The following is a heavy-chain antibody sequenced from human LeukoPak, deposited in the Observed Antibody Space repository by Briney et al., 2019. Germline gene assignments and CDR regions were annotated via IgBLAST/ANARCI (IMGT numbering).Heavy chain of an antibody. Sequence: ASVKVSCKASGYTFTSYGISWVRQAPRQGLEWMGWISAYNGNTNYAQKLQGRVTMTTDTSTSTAYMELRSLRSDDTAVYYCARNYDSSGYYEDDYWGQGTLVTVSS. CDR2: ISAYNGNT. CDR3: ARNYDSSGYYEDDY. D-gene: IGHD3-22*01. V-gene: IGHV1-18*01. CDR1: GYTFTSYG. J-gene: IGHJ4*02.